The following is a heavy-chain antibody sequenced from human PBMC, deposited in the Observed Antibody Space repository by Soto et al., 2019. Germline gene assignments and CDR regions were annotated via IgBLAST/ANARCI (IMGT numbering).Heavy chain of an antibody. CDR1: GGYINSDY. J-gene: IGHJ4*02. CDR2: ISYTGST. CDR3: ARGADGDYFDS. D-gene: IGHD3-16*01. V-gene: IGHV4-59*07. Sequence: QVQLQESGPGLVKPSDSLSLTCTVSGGYINSDYWSWIRQPPGKGLEWIGRISYTGSTNYNPSLKRRVTISPDTSKTQFSLKLSSVTAADTAVYYCARGADGDYFDSWGQGTLVTVSS.